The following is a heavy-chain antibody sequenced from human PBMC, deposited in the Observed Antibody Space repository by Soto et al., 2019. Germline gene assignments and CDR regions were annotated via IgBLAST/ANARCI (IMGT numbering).Heavy chain of an antibody. CDR1: GGSFSGYY. CDR2: INHSGST. CDR3: ARGRGDYDY. Sequence: SETLSLTCAVYGGSFSGYYWSWIRQPPGKGLEWIGEINHSGSTNYNPSLKSRVTISVDTSKNQFSLKLSSVTAADTAVYYCARGRGDYDYWGQGTLVTVSS. V-gene: IGHV4-34*01. D-gene: IGHD3-10*01. J-gene: IGHJ4*02.